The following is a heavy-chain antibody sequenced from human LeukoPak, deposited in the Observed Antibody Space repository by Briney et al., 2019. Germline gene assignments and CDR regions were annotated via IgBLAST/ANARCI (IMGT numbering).Heavy chain of an antibody. V-gene: IGHV3-15*01. CDR1: GFIFSNAW. CDR2: MKSNIDGRTT. Sequence: GGSLRLSCAASGFIFSNAWMSWVRQAAGKGLEWGGPMKSNIDGRTTDYTAPVKGRFTIPRDDSKTTLYLQMNSLKTEHTAVYYCTTDHSSSSWYDNWGQGTLVTVSS. D-gene: IGHD6-13*01. J-gene: IGHJ5*02. CDR3: TTDHSSSSWYDN.